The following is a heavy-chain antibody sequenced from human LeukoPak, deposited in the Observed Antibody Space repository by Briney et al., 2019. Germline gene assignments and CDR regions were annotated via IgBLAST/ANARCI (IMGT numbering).Heavy chain of an antibody. CDR2: INHSGST. CDR1: GGSFSGYY. J-gene: IGHJ6*03. CDR3: ARGYRRRAVGDYYYMDV. V-gene: IGHV4-34*01. Sequence: SETLSLTCAVYGGSFSGYYWSWIRQPPGKGLEWIGEINHSGSTNYNPSLKSRVTISVDTSKNQFSLKLSSVTAADTAVYYCARGYRRRAVGDYYYMDVRGKGTTVTVSS. D-gene: IGHD6-19*01.